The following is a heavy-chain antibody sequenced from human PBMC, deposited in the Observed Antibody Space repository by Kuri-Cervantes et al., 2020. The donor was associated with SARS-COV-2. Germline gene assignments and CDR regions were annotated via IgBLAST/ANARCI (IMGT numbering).Heavy chain of an antibody. CDR2: IRGSGGST. D-gene: IGHD3-22*01. V-gene: IGHV3-23*01. CDR1: GFTFSSYA. Sequence: GESLKISCAASGFTFSSYAMSWVRQAPGKGLEWVSAIRGSGGSTYYADSVKGRFTISRDNSKNTLYLQMNSLRAEDTAVYYCAKDKFMYYDSSGYYDYWGQGTLVTVSS. J-gene: IGHJ4*02. CDR3: AKDKFMYYDSSGYYDY.